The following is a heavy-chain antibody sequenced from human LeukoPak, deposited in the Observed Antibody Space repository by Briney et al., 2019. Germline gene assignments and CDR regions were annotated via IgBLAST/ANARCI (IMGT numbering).Heavy chain of an antibody. V-gene: IGHV3-11*04. Sequence: PGGSLRLSCAASGFTFSDYYMTWIRQAPGKGLEWVSYISSSGSNINYADSVKGRFTISRDNAKNSLYLQMNSLRAEDTAVYYCARDLYYYDSSGYSDAFDIWGQGTMVTVSS. CDR2: ISSSGSNI. CDR1: GFTFSDYY. D-gene: IGHD3-22*01. CDR3: ARDLYYYDSSGYSDAFDI. J-gene: IGHJ3*02.